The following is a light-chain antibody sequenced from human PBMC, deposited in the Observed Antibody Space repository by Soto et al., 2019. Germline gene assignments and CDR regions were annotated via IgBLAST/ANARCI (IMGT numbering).Light chain of an antibody. Sequence: DIQMTQSPSTLSVSVGDRVTITCRASQSISIYLNWYQQKPGKAPILLVYAGSSLQGGVPSRFGGSGSGTDFTLTITSLQPEDFATYYCQQSYSTPTFGGGTKVDI. V-gene: IGKV1-39*01. CDR1: QSISIY. CDR2: AGS. J-gene: IGKJ4*01. CDR3: QQSYSTPT.